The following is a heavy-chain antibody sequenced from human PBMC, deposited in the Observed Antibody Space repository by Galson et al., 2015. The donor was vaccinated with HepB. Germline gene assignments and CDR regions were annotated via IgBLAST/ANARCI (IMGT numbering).Heavy chain of an antibody. CDR2: ISGSGGST. CDR1: GFTFSSYA. D-gene: IGHD6-13*01. J-gene: IGHJ4*02. CDR3: AKYISSSWYGARSAYLSYFDY. Sequence: SLRLSCAASGFTFSSYAMSWVRQAPGKGLEWVSAISGSGGSTYYADSVKGRFTISRDNSKNTLYLQMNSLRAEDTAVYYCAKYISSSWYGARSAYLSYFDYWGQGTLVTVSS. V-gene: IGHV3-23*01.